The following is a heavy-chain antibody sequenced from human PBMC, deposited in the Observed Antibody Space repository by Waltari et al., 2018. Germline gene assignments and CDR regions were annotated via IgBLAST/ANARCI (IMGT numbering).Heavy chain of an antibody. D-gene: IGHD3-22*01. J-gene: IGHJ4*02. CDR1: GFTVSSNY. CDR2: IYSGGST. CDR3: AREVPHYYDSSGHNSVGVGY. Sequence: EVQLVETGGGLIQPGGSLRLSCAASGFTVSSNYMSWVRQAPGKGLEWVSVIYSGGSTYYADSVKGRFTISRDNSKNTLYLQMNSLRAEDTAVYYCAREVPHYYDSSGHNSVGVGYWGQGTLVTVSS. V-gene: IGHV3-53*02.